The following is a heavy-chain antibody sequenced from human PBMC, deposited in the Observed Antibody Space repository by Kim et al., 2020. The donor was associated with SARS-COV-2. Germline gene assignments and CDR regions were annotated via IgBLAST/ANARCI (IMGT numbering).Heavy chain of an antibody. CDR3: INANWGSY. CDR2: IYSDGVT. CDR1: GLTVSTNH. J-gene: IGHJ4*02. V-gene: IGHV3-53*01. Sequence: GGSLRLSCAPSGLTVSTNHMSWVRQAPGKGLEWVSIIYSDGVTYYADSVMGRFTISRDNSKNTVYLQMNTLGVEDTAVYYCINANWGSYWGQGTLVTVSS. D-gene: IGHD7-27*01.